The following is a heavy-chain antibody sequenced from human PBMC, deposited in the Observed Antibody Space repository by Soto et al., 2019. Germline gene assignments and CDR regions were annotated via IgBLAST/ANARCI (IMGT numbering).Heavy chain of an antibody. J-gene: IGHJ4*02. V-gene: IGHV3-23*01. D-gene: IGHD6-19*01. CDR1: GFTFRSYA. CDR3: AKSDGSGWYDPLDY. Sequence: EGQLLESGGGLVQPGGSLRLSCAASGFTFRSYAMSWVRQAPGKGLECVSAISGSGGSTYYVDSVKGRFTISRDNPKNTVYLQMNSLRAEDTAVYYCAKSDGSGWYDPLDYWGQGTLVTVSS. CDR2: ISGSGGST.